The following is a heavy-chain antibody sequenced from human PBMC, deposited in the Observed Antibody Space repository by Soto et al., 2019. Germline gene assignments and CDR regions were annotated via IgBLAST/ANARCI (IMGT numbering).Heavy chain of an antibody. V-gene: IGHV3-21*01. J-gene: IGHJ4*02. CDR2: ISSSSSYI. CDR1: GFTFSSYS. CDR3: ARAKTAAGTCFDY. D-gene: IGHD6-13*01. Sequence: GGSLRLSCAASGFTFSSYSMNWVRQAPGKGLEWVSSISSSSSYIYYADSVKGRFTISRDNAKNSLYLQMNSLRAEDTAVYYCARAKTAAGTCFDYWGQGTLLTVSS.